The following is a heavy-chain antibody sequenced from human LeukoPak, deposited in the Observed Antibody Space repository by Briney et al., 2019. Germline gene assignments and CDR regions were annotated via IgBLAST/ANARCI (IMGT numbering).Heavy chain of an antibody. CDR2: IHSDGSIA. Sequence: GGSLRLSCVGSGFTFSSYWMYWIRQAPGKGLVWVSRIHSDGSIANYTDSVKGRFTISRDNVKNTLNLQMNSLRAEDTAVYYCARDLGQYYDTSDNWFDPWGQGTLVTVSS. D-gene: IGHD3-22*01. CDR3: ARDLGQYYDTSDNWFDP. V-gene: IGHV3-74*01. J-gene: IGHJ5*02. CDR1: GFTFSSYW.